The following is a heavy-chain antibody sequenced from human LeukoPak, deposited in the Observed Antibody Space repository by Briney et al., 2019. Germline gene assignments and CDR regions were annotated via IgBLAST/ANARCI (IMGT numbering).Heavy chain of an antibody. Sequence: GASVKVSCKASGYTFTSYDINWVRQATGQGLEWVGWMTPNSGNTGCAQKFQGRVTMTRNTSISTAYMELSSLRSEDTAVYYCAREVGGYSYGTRNPFDYWGQGTLVTVSS. J-gene: IGHJ4*02. D-gene: IGHD5-18*01. CDR3: AREVGGYSYGTRNPFDY. CDR2: MTPNSGNT. CDR1: GYTFTSYD. V-gene: IGHV1-8*01.